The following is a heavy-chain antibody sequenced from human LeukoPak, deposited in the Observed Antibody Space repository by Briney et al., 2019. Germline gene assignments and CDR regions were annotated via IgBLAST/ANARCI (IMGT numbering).Heavy chain of an antibody. D-gene: IGHD6-6*01. V-gene: IGHV3-30*19. Sequence: GGSLRLFCAASGLAFSDYGMHWVRQAPGKGLEWVAVISYDGSNKYYADSVKGRFTISRDNSKNTLYLQMNSLRAEDTAVYYCARDEHRYSSSSGIPDYWGQGTLVTVSS. CDR2: ISYDGSNK. J-gene: IGHJ4*02. CDR3: ARDEHRYSSSSGIPDY. CDR1: GLAFSDYG.